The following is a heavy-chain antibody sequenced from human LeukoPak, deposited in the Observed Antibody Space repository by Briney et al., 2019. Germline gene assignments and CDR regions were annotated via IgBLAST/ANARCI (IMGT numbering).Heavy chain of an antibody. CDR2: IIPIFDTA. D-gene: IGHD3-9*01. J-gene: IGHJ4*02. CDR3: ARGLKLRYFDWYQFDY. V-gene: IGHV1-69*13. Sequence: GASVKVSCKASGGTFSSHAITWVRQAPGQGLEWMGGIIPIFDTANYAQKFQGRVTITADESTTTAYMELSSLRSEDTAVYYCARGLKLRYFDWYQFDYWGQGTLVTVSS. CDR1: GGTFSSHA.